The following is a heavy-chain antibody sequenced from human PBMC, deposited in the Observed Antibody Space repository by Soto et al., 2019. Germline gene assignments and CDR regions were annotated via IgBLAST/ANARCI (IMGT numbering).Heavy chain of an antibody. CDR3: ARHRPRYFEWLLPTPDAFDI. CDR1: GYSFTSYW. CDR2: IYPGDSDT. J-gene: IGHJ3*02. Sequence: LGESLKISCKGSGYSFTSYWIGWVRQMPGKGLEWMGIIYPGDSDTRYSPSFQGQVTISADKSISTAYLQWSSLKASDTAMYYCARHRPRYFEWLLPTPDAFDIWGQGTMVTVSS. V-gene: IGHV5-51*01. D-gene: IGHD3-9*01.